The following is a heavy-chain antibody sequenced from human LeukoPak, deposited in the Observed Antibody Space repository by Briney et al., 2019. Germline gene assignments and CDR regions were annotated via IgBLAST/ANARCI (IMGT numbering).Heavy chain of an antibody. J-gene: IGHJ3*02. D-gene: IGHD6-13*01. Sequence: PSETLSLTCTVSGGSISSSSYYWGWIRQPPGKGLERIGCIYYSGSTYYNPSLKSRVTISVDTSKNQFSLKLSSVTAADTAVYYCARAGYSRDHDDFDIWGQGTMVTVSS. CDR1: GGSISSSSYY. CDR2: IYYSGST. CDR3: ARAGYSRDHDDFDI. V-gene: IGHV4-39*01.